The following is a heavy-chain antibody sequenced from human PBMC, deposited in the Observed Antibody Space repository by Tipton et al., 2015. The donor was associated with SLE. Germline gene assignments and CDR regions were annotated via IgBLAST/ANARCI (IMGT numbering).Heavy chain of an antibody. CDR2: INPYNDNT. J-gene: IGHJ6*03. CDR1: GYIFSTYG. CDR3: ARHPVAGYTYYMDV. V-gene: IGHV1-18*01. Sequence: QLVQSGAEVKKPGASVKVSCRASGYIFSTYGISWVRQAPGQGLEWVGWINPYNDNTDYVELLQGRVTMTTDTSTGTAYMELTSLNSDDTAIYYCARHPVAGYTYYMDVWGTGTTVTVSS. D-gene: IGHD5-24*01.